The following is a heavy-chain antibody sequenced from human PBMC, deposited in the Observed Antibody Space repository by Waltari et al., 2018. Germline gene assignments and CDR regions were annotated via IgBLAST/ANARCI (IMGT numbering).Heavy chain of an antibody. CDR2: INQSGST. V-gene: IGHV4-34*01. Sequence: QVQLQQWGAGLLKPSETLSLTCAVYGGSFSGYYWSWIRQPPGKGLEWIGEINQSGSTNYNPSLKSRVTRSVDTSKNQFSLKLSSVTAADTAVYYCARGPNPYRYYYGMDVWGQGTTVTVSS. CDR3: ARGPNPYRYYYGMDV. J-gene: IGHJ6*02. CDR1: GGSFSGYY.